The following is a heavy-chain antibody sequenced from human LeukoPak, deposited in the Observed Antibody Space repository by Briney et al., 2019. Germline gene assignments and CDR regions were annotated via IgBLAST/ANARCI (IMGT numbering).Heavy chain of an antibody. D-gene: IGHD6-13*01. V-gene: IGHV3-23*01. J-gene: IGHJ4*02. CDR3: AGGMVGAAGPTGGVFDY. Sequence: GGSLRLSCAASGFTFSSYAMSWVRQAPGKGLEWVSAISGSGGSTYYADSVKGRFTISRDNSKNTLYLQMNSLRAEATAVYYCAGGMVGAAGPTGGVFDYWGQGTLLTVSS. CDR1: GFTFSSYA. CDR2: ISGSGGST.